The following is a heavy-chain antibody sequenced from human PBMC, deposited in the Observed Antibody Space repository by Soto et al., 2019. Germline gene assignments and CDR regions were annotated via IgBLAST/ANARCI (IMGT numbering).Heavy chain of an antibody. D-gene: IGHD1-1*01. V-gene: IGHV3-64*01. J-gene: IGHJ3*02. CDR1: GFTFSSCA. Sequence: GRSLRLSCVASGFTFSSCAIHWVRQVAGKGLEYVSAISYKGDTTYYANSVKGRFTISRDNSKNTLYLQMGSLRAEDMAVYYCARVSGLGQAAFDIWGQGTMVTVSS. CDR3: ARVSGLGQAAFDI. CDR2: ISYKGDTT.